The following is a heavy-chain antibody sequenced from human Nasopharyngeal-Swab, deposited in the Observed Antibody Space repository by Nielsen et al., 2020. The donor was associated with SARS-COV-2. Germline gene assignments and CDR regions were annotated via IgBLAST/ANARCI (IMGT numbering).Heavy chain of an antibody. D-gene: IGHD6-19*01. Sequence: SETLSLTCAVYGGSFSGYYWSWIRQPPGKGLEWIGEINHSGSTNYNPSLKSRVTISVDTSKNQFSLKLSSVTAADTAVYYCARFRVAGSYFDYWGQGTLVTVSS. J-gene: IGHJ4*02. V-gene: IGHV4-34*01. CDR2: INHSGST. CDR1: GGSFSGYY. CDR3: ARFRVAGSYFDY.